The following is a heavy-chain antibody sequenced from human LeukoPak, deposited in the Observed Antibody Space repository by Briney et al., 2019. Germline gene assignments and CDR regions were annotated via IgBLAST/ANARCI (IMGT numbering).Heavy chain of an antibody. V-gene: IGHV3-9*01. CDR1: GFTFDDYA. Sequence: GRSLRLSCAASGFTFDDYAMHWVRQAPGKGLEWVSGISWNSGSIGYADSVKGRFTISRDNAKNSLYLQMNSLRAEGTALYYCAANPLYCSGGSCYWFDPWGQGTLVTVSS. CDR3: AANPLYCSGGSCYWFDP. CDR2: ISWNSGSI. D-gene: IGHD2-15*01. J-gene: IGHJ5*02.